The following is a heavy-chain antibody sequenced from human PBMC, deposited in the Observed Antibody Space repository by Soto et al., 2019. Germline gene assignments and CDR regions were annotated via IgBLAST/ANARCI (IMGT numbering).Heavy chain of an antibody. J-gene: IGHJ4*02. Sequence: SGPTLVNPTQTLTLTCTFSGFSLSTSGMCVSWIRQPPGKALEWLALIDWDDDKYYSTSLKTRLTISKDTSKNQVVLTMTNMDPVDTATYYCARSSPRGSSWYPHDYWGQGTLVTVSS. D-gene: IGHD6-13*01. CDR1: GFSLSTSGMC. CDR2: IDWDDDK. V-gene: IGHV2-70*01. CDR3: ARSSPRGSSWYPHDY.